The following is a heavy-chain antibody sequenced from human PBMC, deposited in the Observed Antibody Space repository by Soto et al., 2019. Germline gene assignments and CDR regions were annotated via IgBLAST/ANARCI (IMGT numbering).Heavy chain of an antibody. Sequence: SETLSLTCTVSGGSISGYYWSWIRQPPGKRLEWIGYIDYYGSTNYNPSLKSRVTMSLDTSKNQLSLRLTSVTAADTAVYYCARGTTSWSWKFDYWGQGILVTVSS. J-gene: IGHJ4*02. CDR1: GGSISGYY. CDR2: IDYYGST. V-gene: IGHV4-59*01. D-gene: IGHD6-13*01. CDR3: ARGTTSWSWKFDY.